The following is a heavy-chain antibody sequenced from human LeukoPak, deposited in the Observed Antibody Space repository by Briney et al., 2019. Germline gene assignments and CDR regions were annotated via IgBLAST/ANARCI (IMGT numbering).Heavy chain of an antibody. Sequence: ASVKVSCKASGYTFTIYYMHWVRQAPGQRLEWMGIINPSGGSTSYAQKFQGRATMTRDTSTSTVYMELSSLRSEDTAVYYCARGRITMIVVDWGYFQHWGQGTLVTVSS. D-gene: IGHD3-22*01. CDR3: ARGRITMIVVDWGYFQH. V-gene: IGHV1-46*01. CDR2: INPSGGST. J-gene: IGHJ1*01. CDR1: GYTFTIYY.